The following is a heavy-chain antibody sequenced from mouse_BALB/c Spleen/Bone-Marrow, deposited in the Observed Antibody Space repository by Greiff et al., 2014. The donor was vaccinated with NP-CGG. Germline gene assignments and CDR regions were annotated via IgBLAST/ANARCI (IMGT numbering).Heavy chain of an antibody. CDR2: INPSTGYT. J-gene: IGHJ2*01. CDR1: GYTFTSYW. D-gene: IGHD2-12*01. Sequence: QVQLKQSGAELAKPGASVKMSCKASGYTFTSYWMHWVKQRPGQGLEWIGYINPSTGYTEYNQKFKDKATLTADKSSSTAYMQLSSLTSEASAVYYWARWGDDGTFDYWGQGTTLTVSS. CDR3: ARWGDDGTFDY. V-gene: IGHV1-7*01.